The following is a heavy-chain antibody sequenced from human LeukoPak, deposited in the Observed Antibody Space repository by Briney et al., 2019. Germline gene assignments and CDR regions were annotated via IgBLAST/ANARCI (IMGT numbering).Heavy chain of an antibody. CDR1: GYSFTSYW. Sequence: GESLKISCKGSGYSFTSYWIGWVRQRPGKGLEWMGIIHPGDSDTRYSPSFQGQVTISADKSITTAYLQWSSLKASDTAMYYCARSPYGYCTNGVCYAVDYWGQGTLVTVSS. J-gene: IGHJ4*02. D-gene: IGHD2-8*01. CDR2: IHPGDSDT. CDR3: ARSPYGYCTNGVCYAVDY. V-gene: IGHV5-51*01.